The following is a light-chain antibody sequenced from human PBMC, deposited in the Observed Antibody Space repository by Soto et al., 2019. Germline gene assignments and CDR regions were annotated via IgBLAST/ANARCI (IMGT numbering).Light chain of an antibody. CDR2: GAS. CDR3: QQYGSSPLT. J-gene: IGKJ4*01. CDR1: QSVSSSY. Sequence: EIELTQSPCTLSLSPGERATLSCRASQSVSSSYLAWYQQKPGPAPRLLIYGASSRATGIPDRFSGSGSGTDFTLTISRLEPEDFAVYYCQQYGSSPLTFGGGTKVEIK. V-gene: IGKV3-20*01.